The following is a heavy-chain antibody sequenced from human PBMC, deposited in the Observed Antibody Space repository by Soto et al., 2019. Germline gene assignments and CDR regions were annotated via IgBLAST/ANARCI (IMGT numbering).Heavy chain of an antibody. CDR3: ARWYYYNSSGSNKAFDI. CDR2: IYPGDSET. CDR1: GYSFTSYW. Sequence: PGESLKISCKGSGYSFTSYWIGWVRQMPGKDLEWMGIIYPGDSETRYSPSFQGQVTISADKSISTAYLQWSSLKASDTAMYYCARWYYYNSSGSNKAFDIWGQGTMVTVSS. J-gene: IGHJ3*02. V-gene: IGHV5-51*01. D-gene: IGHD3-22*01.